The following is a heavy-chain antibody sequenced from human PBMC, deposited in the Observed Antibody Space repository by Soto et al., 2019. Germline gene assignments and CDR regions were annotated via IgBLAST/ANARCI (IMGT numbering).Heavy chain of an antibody. CDR2: INPYGGAA. D-gene: IGHD6-19*01. V-gene: IGHV1-46*01. CDR3: ARDLSSGLNFDY. J-gene: IGHJ4*02. CDR1: GYTFTSTW. Sequence: ASVKVSCKASGYTFTSTWMHWVRQAPGQGLEWMGIINPYGGAATYAEKLQGRVTMTTDTSTSTAYMELRSLRSDDTAVYYCARDLSSGLNFDYWGQGTLVTVSS.